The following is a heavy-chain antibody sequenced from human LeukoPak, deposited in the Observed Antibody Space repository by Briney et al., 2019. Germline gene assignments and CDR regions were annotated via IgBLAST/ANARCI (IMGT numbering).Heavy chain of an antibody. CDR2: ISGGGGST. D-gene: IGHD1-26*01. V-gene: IGHV3-23*01. Sequence: GGTLRLSCAASGFTFTSYSMNWVRQAPGKGLEWVSTISGGGGSTYYADSVKGRFTISRDNSKNTLYLQVNSLRAEDTAVYYCAKGGKWDVTPFDYWGQGTLVTVSS. CDR1: GFTFTSYS. CDR3: AKGGKWDVTPFDY. J-gene: IGHJ4*02.